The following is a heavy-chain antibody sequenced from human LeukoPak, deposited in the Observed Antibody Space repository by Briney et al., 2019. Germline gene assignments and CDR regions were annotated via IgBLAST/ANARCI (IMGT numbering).Heavy chain of an antibody. J-gene: IGHJ4*02. CDR2: ISWDSSII. D-gene: IGHD3-22*01. CDR1: GITFDDYA. Sequence: GGSLRLSCAASGITFDDYAMHWVRHAPQKGLEWVPGISWDSSIIGYADSVKGRFTISRDNAKNSLYLQMNSLRADDTAFYYCVKGNFYDSSGLPFDYWGQGTLVTVSS. V-gene: IGHV3-9*01. CDR3: VKGNFYDSSGLPFDY.